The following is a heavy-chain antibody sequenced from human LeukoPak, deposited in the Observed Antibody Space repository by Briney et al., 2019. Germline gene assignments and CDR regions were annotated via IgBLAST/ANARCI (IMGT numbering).Heavy chain of an antibody. CDR2: ISSSSSTI. CDR1: GFTFGSYS. V-gene: IGHV3-48*01. J-gene: IGHJ6*02. D-gene: IGHD3-3*01. CDR3: ATYYDFWSGYYEGSGMDV. Sequence: LPGGSLRLSCAASGFTFGSYSMNWVRQAPGKGLEWVSYISSSSSTIYYADSVKGRFTISRDNAKNSLYLQMNSLRAEDTAVYYCATYYDFWSGYYEGSGMDVWGQGTTVTVSS.